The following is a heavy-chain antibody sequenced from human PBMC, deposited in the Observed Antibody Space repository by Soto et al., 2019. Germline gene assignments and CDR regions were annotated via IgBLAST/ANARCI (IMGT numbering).Heavy chain of an antibody. CDR2: IRYDGSDK. D-gene: IGHD6-19*01. CDR1: GFHFSNFG. J-gene: IGHJ4*02. V-gene: IGHV3-30*02. CDR3: ARDILSSGYKHFDC. Sequence: QVHLVESGGGVVQPGGSLRLACGASGFHFSNFGMHWVRQAPGKGLEWVAFIRYDGSDKYYVDSVKGRFTISRDNSKNTLSFQMSSLRVEDMAVYYCARDILSSGYKHFDCWGQGTLVTVSS.